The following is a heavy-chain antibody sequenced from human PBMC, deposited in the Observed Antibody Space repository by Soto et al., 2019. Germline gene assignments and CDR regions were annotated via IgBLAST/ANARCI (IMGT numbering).Heavy chain of an antibody. CDR2: IYSGGST. V-gene: IGHV3-66*01. D-gene: IGHD2-2*01. CDR3: ARTRYCSSTSCYAPWFDP. Sequence: GGSLRLSCAASGFTVSSNYMSWVRQAPGKGLEWVSVIYSGGSTYYADSVKGRFTISRDNSKNTLYLQMNSLRAEDTAVYYCARTRYCSSTSCYAPWFDPWGQGTLVTVSS. J-gene: IGHJ5*02. CDR1: GFTVSSNY.